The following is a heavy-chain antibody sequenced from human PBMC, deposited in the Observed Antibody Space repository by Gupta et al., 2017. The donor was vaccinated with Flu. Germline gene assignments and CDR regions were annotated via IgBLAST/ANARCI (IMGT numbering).Heavy chain of an antibody. J-gene: IGHJ4*02. CDR3: ASGGYNYGPGNSSQSTQQFDY. D-gene: IGHD5-18*01. Sequence: APGKGLEWVSYINSMSSTIYYADSVKGRFTISRDDGERSVYLQMTRLRPEDTAVYYCASGGYNYGPGNSSQSTQQFDYWGQGTRVTVSS. V-gene: IGHV3-48*01. CDR2: INSMSSTI.